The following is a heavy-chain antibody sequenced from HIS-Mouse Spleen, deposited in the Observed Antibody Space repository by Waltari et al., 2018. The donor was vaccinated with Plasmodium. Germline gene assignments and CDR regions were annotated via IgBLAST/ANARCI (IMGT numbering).Heavy chain of an antibody. CDR2: TYYSGST. CDR1: GGSISSYY. CDR3: AREPYDMLTGYYDAFDI. Sequence: QVQLQESGPGLVKPSETLSLTCTVSGGSISSYYWRWIRQPPGKGLEWIGYTYYSGSTSNNPSRQSGVTITVDTTKNQVSLTLRFVTAADTAVYYCAREPYDMLTGYYDAFDIWGQGTMVTVSS. J-gene: IGHJ3*02. V-gene: IGHV4-59*01. D-gene: IGHD3-9*01.